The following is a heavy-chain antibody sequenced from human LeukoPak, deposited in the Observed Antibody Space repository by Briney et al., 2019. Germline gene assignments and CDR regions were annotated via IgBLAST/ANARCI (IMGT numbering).Heavy chain of an antibody. V-gene: IGHV3-23*01. J-gene: IGHJ2*01. CDR2: ITGSTTWT. CDR3: ARELVSSGTGYFDL. D-gene: IGHD3-10*02. CDR1: GFTFGSFG. Sequence: GGSLRLSCEASGFTFGSFGMTWVRQAPGKGLQWVPGITGSTTWTYYAASVKGRFTISRDNSQNTLHLQMNSLRADDTAVYYCARELVSSGTGYFDLWGRGTLVTVSS.